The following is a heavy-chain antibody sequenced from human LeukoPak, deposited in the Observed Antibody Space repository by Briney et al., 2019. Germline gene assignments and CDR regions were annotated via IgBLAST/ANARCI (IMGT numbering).Heavy chain of an antibody. D-gene: IGHD1-1*01. Sequence: SETLSLTCAVYGGSFSGYYWSWIRQPPGKGLEWIGEINHSGSTNYNPSLKSRVTISVDTSKNQFSLKLSSVTAADTAVYYCATAGNWNDSDYYYYYGMDVWGQGTTVTVFS. CDR2: INHSGST. V-gene: IGHV4-34*01. CDR1: GGSFSGYY. J-gene: IGHJ6*02. CDR3: ATAGNWNDSDYYYYYGMDV.